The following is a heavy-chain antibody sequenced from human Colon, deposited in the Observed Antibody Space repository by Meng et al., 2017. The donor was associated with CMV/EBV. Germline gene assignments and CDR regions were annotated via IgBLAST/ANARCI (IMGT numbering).Heavy chain of an antibody. CDR3: AKDRGPPADSYGMDV. Sequence: GGSLRLSCAASGFTFDDYAMYWVRQVPGKGLEWVSGITWNSGSIGYVDSVKGRFIISRDNAKNSLYLQMNNLRAEDTALYYCAKDRGPPADSYGMDVWGQGTAVTVSS. V-gene: IGHV3-9*01. CDR2: ITWNSGSI. J-gene: IGHJ6*02. CDR1: GFTFDDYA.